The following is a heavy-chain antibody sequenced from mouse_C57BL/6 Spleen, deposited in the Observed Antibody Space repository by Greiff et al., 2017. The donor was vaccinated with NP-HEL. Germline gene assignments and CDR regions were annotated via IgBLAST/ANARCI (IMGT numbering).Heavy chain of an antibody. CDR1: GFTFSDYY. Sequence: EVKLMESEGGLVQPGSSMKLSCTASGFTFSDYYMAWVRQVPEKGLEWVANINYDGSSPYYLDSLKSRFIISRDNAKNILYLQMRSLKSEDTATYYCARDNWSFDYWGQGTTLTVSS. J-gene: IGHJ2*01. V-gene: IGHV5-16*01. CDR2: INYDGSSP. CDR3: ARDNWSFDY. D-gene: IGHD4-1*01.